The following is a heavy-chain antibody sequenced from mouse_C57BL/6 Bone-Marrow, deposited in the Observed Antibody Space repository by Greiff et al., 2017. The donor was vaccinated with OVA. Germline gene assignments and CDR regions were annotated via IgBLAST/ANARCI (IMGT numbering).Heavy chain of an antibody. Sequence: EVHLVESGPELVKPGASVKIPCKASGYTFTDYNIDWVKQSHGKSLEWIGDINPNNGGTIYNQKFKGKATLTVDKSSSTAYMELRSLTSEDTAVYYCARITTVEDYYAMDYWGQGTSVTVSS. D-gene: IGHD1-1*01. CDR3: ARITTVEDYYAMDY. CDR1: GYTFTDYN. CDR2: INPNNGGT. J-gene: IGHJ4*01. V-gene: IGHV1-18*01.